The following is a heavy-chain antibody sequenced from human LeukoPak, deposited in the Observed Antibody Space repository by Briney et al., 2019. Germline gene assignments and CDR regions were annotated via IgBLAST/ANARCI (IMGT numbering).Heavy chain of an antibody. Sequence: SETLSLTCTVSGGSISSYYWSWIRQPPGKGLEWIGYIYYSGSTNYNPSLKSRVTISVDTSKSQFSLKLSSVTAADTAVYYCARARITMVRGVACSDYWGQGTLVTVSS. CDR2: IYYSGST. J-gene: IGHJ4*02. D-gene: IGHD3-10*01. CDR1: GGSISSYY. CDR3: ARARITMVRGVACSDY. V-gene: IGHV4-59*08.